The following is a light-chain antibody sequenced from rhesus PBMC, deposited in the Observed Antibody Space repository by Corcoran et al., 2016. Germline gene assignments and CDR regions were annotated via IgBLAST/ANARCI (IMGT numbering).Light chain of an antibody. CDR3: QHFYSTPRT. V-gene: IGKV1S17*01. CDR2: EAS. CDR1: QGITND. J-gene: IGKJ1*01. Sequence: DIQMTQSPSSLSASVGDRVTITCRASQGITNDLAWYQQKPGEAPKILIYEASRLKSGIPSRFSGSGSGTDFTLPISSLQSEDFATYYCQHFYSTPRTFGQGTKVEIK.